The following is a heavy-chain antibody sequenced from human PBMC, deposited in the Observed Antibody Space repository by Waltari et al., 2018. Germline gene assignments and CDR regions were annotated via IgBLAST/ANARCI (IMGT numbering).Heavy chain of an antibody. V-gene: IGHV1-24*01. CDR1: GYTLYELS. CDR3: VTGRTMRSVGGILVIEHGLRAGYFQF. CDR2: FDPEQRET. D-gene: IGHD3-16*02. Sequence: QVQVVQSGAEVKMHGASVNVSCKVPGYTLYELSMHWMRQATGKGLEWMGGFDPEQRETVYSQNFQGRVTITEDATTDTAYMQLTSLRPDDTAVYYCVTGRTMRSVGGILVIEHGLRAGYFQFWGQGTLVVVSS. J-gene: IGHJ1*01.